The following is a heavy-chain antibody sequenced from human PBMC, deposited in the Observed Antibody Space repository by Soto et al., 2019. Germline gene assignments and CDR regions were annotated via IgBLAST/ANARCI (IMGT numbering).Heavy chain of an antibody. D-gene: IGHD2-15*01. CDR1: GGSISSGGYS. CDR3: ARGEGGYCSGGNCYPPGYWFDP. V-gene: IGHV4-30-2*01. CDR2: IYRSGST. Sequence: PSETLSLTCAVSGGSISSGGYSWSWIRQPPGKGLEWIGYIYRSGSTYYNPSLKSRVTISVDRSKNQFSLKLSSVTAADTAVYYCARGEGGYCSGGNCYPPGYWFDPWGQGTLVTVSS. J-gene: IGHJ5*02.